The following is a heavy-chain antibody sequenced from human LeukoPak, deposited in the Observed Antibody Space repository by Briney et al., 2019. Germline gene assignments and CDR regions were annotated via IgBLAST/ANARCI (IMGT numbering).Heavy chain of an antibody. J-gene: IGHJ4*02. CDR2: INAGNGNT. D-gene: IGHD6-19*01. Sequence: ASVKVSCKASGYTFTSYAMHWGRQAPGQRLEWMGWINAGNGNTKYSQKFQGRVTITRDTYASTAYMELSSLRSEDTAVYYCARAVAGRSYFDYWGQGTLVTVSS. V-gene: IGHV1-3*01. CDR3: ARAVAGRSYFDY. CDR1: GYTFTSYA.